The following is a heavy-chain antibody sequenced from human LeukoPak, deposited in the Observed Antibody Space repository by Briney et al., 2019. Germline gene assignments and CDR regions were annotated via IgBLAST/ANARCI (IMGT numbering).Heavy chain of an antibody. CDR3: ARTIAQYSNTWLYYYYGLDV. D-gene: IGHD1-7*01. CDR2: ISAGSEDS. CDR1: GFTFGGYA. J-gene: IGHJ6*02. V-gene: IGHV3-23*01. Sequence: GGSQRLSCVASGFTFGGYAMSWVRQAPGKGLEWVSSISAGSEDSYYADSVKGRFTISRDNSKSTLYLQVNSLRADDTAVYYCARTIAQYSNTWLYYYYGLDVSGQGTTVTVSS.